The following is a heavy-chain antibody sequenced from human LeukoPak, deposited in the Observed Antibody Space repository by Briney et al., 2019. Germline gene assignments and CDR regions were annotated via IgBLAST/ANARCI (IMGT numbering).Heavy chain of an antibody. CDR2: IIPMFGTT. CDR3: STVGSSASDPYDY. V-gene: IGHV1-69*13. CDR1: GGTFTSYG. Sequence: ASVKVSCKASGGTFTSYGISWVRQAPGQGLEWMGGIIPMFGTTKYAQKFQGRVTITADQSTRTAYMKMSSLRSEDTALYYCSTVGSSASDPYDYWGQGTLVTVSS. D-gene: IGHD2-2*01. J-gene: IGHJ4*02.